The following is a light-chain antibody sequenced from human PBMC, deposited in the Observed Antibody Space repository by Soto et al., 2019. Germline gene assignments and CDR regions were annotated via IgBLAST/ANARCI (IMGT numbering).Light chain of an antibody. J-gene: IGLJ3*02. Sequence: QSVLTQPPSASGTPGQRVTISCSGSSSNIGSNTVNWYQQLPGTAPKLLIYSNNQRPSGVPDRFSGSKSGTSASLAISGLQSEDEAGYYCAVWDDSLNGRWVFGGGTKVTVL. V-gene: IGLV1-44*01. CDR2: SNN. CDR1: SSNIGSNT. CDR3: AVWDDSLNGRWV.